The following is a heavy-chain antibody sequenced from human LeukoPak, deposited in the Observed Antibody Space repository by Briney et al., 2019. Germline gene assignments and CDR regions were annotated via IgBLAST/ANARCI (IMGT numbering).Heavy chain of an antibody. V-gene: IGHV3-23*01. D-gene: IGHD3-3*01. CDR1: GFTFSSYA. J-gene: IGHJ4*02. CDR2: ISGSGGST. Sequence: PGGSLRLSCAASGFTFSSYAMSWVRQAPGKGLEWFSAISGSGGSTYYADSVKGRFTISRDNSKNTLYLQMNSLRAEDTAVYYCAKAPGSGYYATVDYWGQGILVTVSS. CDR3: AKAPGSGYYATVDY.